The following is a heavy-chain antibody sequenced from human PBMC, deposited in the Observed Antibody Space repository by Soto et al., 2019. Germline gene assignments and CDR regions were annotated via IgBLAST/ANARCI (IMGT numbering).Heavy chain of an antibody. CDR1: GGSFRGCY. CDR3: ARGRRPEYQLLFGV. Sequence: EKRSLTSAVYGGSFRGCYWSWSGQPPGKRKDGIGEINHRGSTNYNPSLMSRVTISVETSKNQFSLKLSSVTAADTAVYYCARGRRPEYQLLFGVWGHGTTVT. D-gene: IGHD2-2*01. CDR2: INHRGST. V-gene: IGHV4-34*01. J-gene: IGHJ6*02.